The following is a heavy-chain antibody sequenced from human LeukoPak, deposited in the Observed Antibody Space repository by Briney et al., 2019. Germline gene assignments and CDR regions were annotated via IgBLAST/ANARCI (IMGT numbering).Heavy chain of an antibody. CDR2: INPNSGGT. Sequence: GASVKVSCKASGYTFTGYYMHWVRQAPGQGLEWMGWINPNSGGTNYAQKFQGRVTMTRDTSISTAYMELSRLRSDDTAVYYCARTSSSWFSYYYYYYMDVWGKGTTVTVSS. D-gene: IGHD6-13*01. J-gene: IGHJ6*03. CDR3: ARTSSSWFSYYYYYYMDV. V-gene: IGHV1-2*02. CDR1: GYTFTGYY.